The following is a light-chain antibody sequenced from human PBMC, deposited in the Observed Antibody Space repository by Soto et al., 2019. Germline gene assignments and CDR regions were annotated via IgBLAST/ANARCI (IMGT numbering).Light chain of an antibody. CDR2: LNSDGSH. Sequence: QLVLTQSPSASASLGASVKLTCTLSSGHSSYAIAWHQQQPEKGPRYLMKLNSDGSHSKGDGIPDRFSGSSSGAERYLTISSLQSEDEADYYCQPWGTGIPQVVFGGGTKLTVL. CDR1: SGHSSYA. J-gene: IGLJ2*01. V-gene: IGLV4-69*01. CDR3: QPWGTGIPQVV.